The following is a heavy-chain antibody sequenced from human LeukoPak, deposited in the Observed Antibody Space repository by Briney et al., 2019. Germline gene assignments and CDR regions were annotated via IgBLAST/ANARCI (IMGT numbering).Heavy chain of an antibody. CDR3: ARGYCSSTSCYTMDHWFDS. V-gene: IGHV1-69*05. CDR1: GGTFSSYA. D-gene: IGHD2-2*02. Sequence: SVKVSCKASGGTFSSYAISWVRQAPGQGLEWMGGIIPIFATANYAQKFQGRVTITTDESTRTAYMELSSLRSEDTAVYYCARGYCSSTSCYTMDHWFDSWGQGTLVTVSS. CDR2: IIPIFATA. J-gene: IGHJ5*01.